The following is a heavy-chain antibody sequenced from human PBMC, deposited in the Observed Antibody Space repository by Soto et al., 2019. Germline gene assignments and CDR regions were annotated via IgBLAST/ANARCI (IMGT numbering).Heavy chain of an antibody. CDR1: GVTFSTYA. Sequence: QVQLVQSGSEVKKPGSSVKVSCKASGVTFSTYAISWVRQVPGQGLEWMGGIMPIFGTPDYAQKFQGRVTITADESTSRADMELRSLRSEDTGVYYCARDKDRPQLGGNYYYIMDVWGQGTTATVSS. CDR3: ARDKDRPQLGGNYYYIMDV. V-gene: IGHV1-69*12. CDR2: IMPIFGTP. D-gene: IGHD3-10*01. J-gene: IGHJ6*02.